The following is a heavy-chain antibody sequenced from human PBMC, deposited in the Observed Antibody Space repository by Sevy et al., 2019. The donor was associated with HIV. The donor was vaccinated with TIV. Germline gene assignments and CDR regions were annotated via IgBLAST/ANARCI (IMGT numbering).Heavy chain of an antibody. D-gene: IGHD5-12*01. V-gene: IGHV4-59*01. Sequence: SETLSLTCTVSGGSISSYYWSWIRQPPGKGLEWIGYIYYSGSTNYNPSLKSRVTISVDTSKNQFSLKLSSVTAADTAVYYCARVGWLRECRPEKYYFDYWGQGTLVTVSS. CDR3: ARVGWLRECRPEKYYFDY. J-gene: IGHJ4*02. CDR2: IYYSGST. CDR1: GGSISSYY.